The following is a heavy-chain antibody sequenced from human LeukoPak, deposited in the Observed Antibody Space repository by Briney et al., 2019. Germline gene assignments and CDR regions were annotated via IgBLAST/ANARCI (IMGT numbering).Heavy chain of an antibody. CDR2: IIPIFGTA. J-gene: IGHJ3*02. CDR3: ARGVWIQKDDAFDI. CDR1: GGTFSSYA. V-gene: IGHV1-69*05. Sequence: ASVKVSCKASGGTFSSYAISWVRQAPGQGLEWMGGIIPIFGTANYAQKFQGRVTITTDESTSTAYMELSSLRSEDTAVYYCARGVWIQKDDAFDIWGQGTMVTVSS. D-gene: IGHD2-8*01.